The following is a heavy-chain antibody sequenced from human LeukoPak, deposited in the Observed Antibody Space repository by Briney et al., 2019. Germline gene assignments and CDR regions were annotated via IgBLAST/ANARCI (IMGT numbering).Heavy chain of an antibody. CDR3: AKGRVRRDGYIDYFDY. Sequence: PGGSLRLSCAASGFTFSSYAMSWVRQAPGKGLEWVSAISGSGGSTYYADSVKGRFTISRDNSKNTLYLQMNSLRAEDTAVYYCAKGRVRRDGYIDYFDYWGQGTLVTVSS. CDR2: ISGSGGST. D-gene: IGHD5-12*01. V-gene: IGHV3-23*01. CDR1: GFTFSSYA. J-gene: IGHJ4*02.